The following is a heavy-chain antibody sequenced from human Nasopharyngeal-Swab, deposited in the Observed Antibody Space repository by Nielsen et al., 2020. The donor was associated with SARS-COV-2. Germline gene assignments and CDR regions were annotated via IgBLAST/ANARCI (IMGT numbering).Heavy chain of an antibody. J-gene: IGHJ5*02. V-gene: IGHV3-23*01. CDR2: ISGSGGST. Sequence: GESLKISCAASGFTFSSYAMSWVRQAPGKGLEWVSAISGSGGSTYYADSVKGRFTISRDNSKNTLYLQMNSLRAEDTAVYYCAKAPRVLTYNWFDPWGQGTLVTVSS. D-gene: IGHD2-8*01. CDR3: AKAPRVLTYNWFDP. CDR1: GFTFSSYA.